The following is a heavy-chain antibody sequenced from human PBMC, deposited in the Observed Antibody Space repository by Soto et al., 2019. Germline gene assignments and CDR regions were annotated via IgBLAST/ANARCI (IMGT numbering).Heavy chain of an antibody. V-gene: IGHV3-23*04. CDR1: GFSVSDSA. CDR3: AKAPLAFDI. J-gene: IGHJ3*02. CDR2: ISNNGAVT. Sequence: EVQLVASGGGLVQPGESLTLSCAASGFSVSDSAMSWVRQAPAKGLEWVSSISNNGAVTYYADSVKGRFTISTDTSKDTVYLRMEGLRVEDSALYYCAKAPLAFDISGQGTLVTVSS.